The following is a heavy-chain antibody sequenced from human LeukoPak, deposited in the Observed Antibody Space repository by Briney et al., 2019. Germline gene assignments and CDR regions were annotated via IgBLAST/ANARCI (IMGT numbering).Heavy chain of an antibody. CDR3: ARDYGSGSGNWFDA. J-gene: IGHJ5*02. CDR2: MYPGDSDT. CDR1: GYRFSSYW. D-gene: IGHD3-10*01. Sequence: GESLKISCQGSGYRFSSYWICWLRQMPGKGLEWMGTMYPGDSDTRYSPSFQGQVTMSVDKSITTAYLEWSGLKASDTAMYYCARDYGSGSGNWFDAWGPGTLVTVSS. V-gene: IGHV5-51*01.